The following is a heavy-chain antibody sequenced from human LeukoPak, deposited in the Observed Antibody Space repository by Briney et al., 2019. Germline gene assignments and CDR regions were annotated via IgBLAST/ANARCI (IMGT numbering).Heavy chain of an antibody. V-gene: IGHV4-61*02. Sequence: SETLSLTCSVSGDPMASGSYYWSWIRQAAGKGLEWIGRIYLSGSTHYNPSLKSRVTMSIVTSKSQFTLTLSSVTAADTAVYYCARGVLYMDVWGKGTTVTISS. J-gene: IGHJ6*03. CDR1: GDPMASGSYY. D-gene: IGHD5/OR15-5a*01. CDR3: ARGVLYMDV. CDR2: IYLSGST.